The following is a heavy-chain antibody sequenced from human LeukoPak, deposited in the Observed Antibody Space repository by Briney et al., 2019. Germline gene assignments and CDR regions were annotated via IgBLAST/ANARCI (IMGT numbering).Heavy chain of an antibody. Sequence: ASVTVSCKASGYTFTSYGISWVRQAPGQGLEWMGWISAYNGNTNYAQKLQGRVTMTTDTSTSTAYMELRSLRSDDTAVYYCARSYYGSGQYYYGMDVWGQGTTVTVSS. CDR1: GYTFTSYG. V-gene: IGHV1-18*01. D-gene: IGHD3-10*01. J-gene: IGHJ6*02. CDR2: ISAYNGNT. CDR3: ARSYYGSGQYYYGMDV.